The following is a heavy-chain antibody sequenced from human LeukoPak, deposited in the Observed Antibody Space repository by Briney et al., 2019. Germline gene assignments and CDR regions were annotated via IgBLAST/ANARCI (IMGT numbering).Heavy chain of an antibody. D-gene: IGHD6-19*01. Sequence: SETLSLTCAVSGGSISSSNWWSWVRQPPGKGLEWIGEIYHSGSTNYNPSLKSRVTISVDKSKNQFSLQLNSVTPEDTAVYYCARDPQWLPPGAFDIWGQGTMVTVSS. J-gene: IGHJ3*02. V-gene: IGHV4-4*02. CDR2: IYHSGST. CDR1: GGSISSSNW. CDR3: ARDPQWLPPGAFDI.